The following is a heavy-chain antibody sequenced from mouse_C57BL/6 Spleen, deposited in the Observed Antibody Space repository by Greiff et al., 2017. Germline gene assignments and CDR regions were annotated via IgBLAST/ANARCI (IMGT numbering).Heavy chain of an antibody. J-gene: IGHJ1*03. CDR1: GYTFTSYW. Sequence: VKLQQPGAELVMPGASVKLSCKASGYTFTSYWMHWVKQRPGQGLEWIGEIDPSDSYTNYNQKFKGKSTLTVDKSSSTAYMQLSSLTSEDSAVYYGARGGIDYDAGYWYLDVWGTGTTVTVSS. V-gene: IGHV1-69*01. D-gene: IGHD2-4*01. CDR2: IDPSDSYT. CDR3: ARGGIDYDAGYWYLDV.